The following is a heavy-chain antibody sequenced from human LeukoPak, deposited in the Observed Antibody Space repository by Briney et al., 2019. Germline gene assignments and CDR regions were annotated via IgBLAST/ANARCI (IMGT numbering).Heavy chain of an antibody. D-gene: IGHD2-2*01. V-gene: IGHV3-48*03. CDR1: GFTFSSYE. CDR2: ISSSGSTI. CDR3: ARDLIVVVPAAANYYYYGMDV. Sequence: PGGSLRLSCAASGFTFSSYEMNWVHQAPGKGLEWVSYISSSGSTIYYADSVKGRFTISRDNAKNSLYLQMNSLRAEDTAVYYCARDLIVVVPAAANYYYYGMDVWGQGTTVTVSS. J-gene: IGHJ6*02.